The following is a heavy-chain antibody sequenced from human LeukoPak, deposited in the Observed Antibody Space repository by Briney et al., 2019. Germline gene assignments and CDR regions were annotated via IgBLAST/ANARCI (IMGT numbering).Heavy chain of an antibody. D-gene: IGHD4-23*01. V-gene: IGHV4-39*01. J-gene: IGHJ5*02. CDR1: GGSISSSSYY. CDR3: ARHEDTVVRWFDP. CDR2: IYYSGST. Sequence: PSETLSLTCTVSGGSISSSSYYWGWIRQPPGKGLEWIGSIYYSGSTYYNPSLKSRVTISVDTSKNQFSLKLSSVTAADTAVYYCARHEDTVVRWFDPWGQGTLVTVSS.